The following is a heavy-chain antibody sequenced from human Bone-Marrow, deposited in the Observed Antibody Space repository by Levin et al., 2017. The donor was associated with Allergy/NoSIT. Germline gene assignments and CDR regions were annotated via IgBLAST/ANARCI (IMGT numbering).Heavy chain of an antibody. V-gene: IGHV2-5*01. CDR3: AHAEYHLGYAMDV. Sequence: QTLSLTCTFSGFSLGTSGVGVAWIRQPPGKALEWLAVIYWNDDNFYNPSLKSRLTITKDTSKNQVFLTMTNMNPVDTATFYCAHAEYHLGYAMDVWGQGTTVTVSS. CDR2: IYWNDDN. J-gene: IGHJ6*02. CDR1: GFSLGTSGVG. D-gene: IGHD2/OR15-2a*01.